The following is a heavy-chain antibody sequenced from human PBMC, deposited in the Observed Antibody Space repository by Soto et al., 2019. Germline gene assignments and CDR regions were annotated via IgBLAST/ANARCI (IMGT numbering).Heavy chain of an antibody. CDR2: VTGYDGNA. D-gene: IGHD2-2*01. J-gene: IGHJ4*02. CDR3: ESTTHEEATFDS. CDR1: GYTFTNYG. V-gene: IGHV1-18*01. Sequence: QVQLVQSGAEVKKPGASVKVSCKASGYTFTNYGISWVRQAPGQGREWMGWVTGYDGNANYVQRFQGRGTITTDTYTNVAYKDQGRLSSKYRAVYDLESTTHEEATFDSRGQGTLGAVSS.